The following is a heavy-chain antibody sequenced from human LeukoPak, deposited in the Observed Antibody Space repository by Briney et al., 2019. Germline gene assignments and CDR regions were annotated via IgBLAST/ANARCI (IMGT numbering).Heavy chain of an antibody. V-gene: IGHV5-51*01. CDR3: ARLIYYGSGRTYFFDS. CDR1: GYSFNTFY. J-gene: IGHJ4*02. CDR2: IYPSDSET. Sequence: GESLQISCKGSGYSFNTFYIGWVRQTPETGLEWMGNIYPSDSETKYKPSFQGQVTLSVDKSINTAYLRLSNLKASDTAIYYCARLIYYGSGRTYFFDSWGQGTQVTVSS. D-gene: IGHD3-10*01.